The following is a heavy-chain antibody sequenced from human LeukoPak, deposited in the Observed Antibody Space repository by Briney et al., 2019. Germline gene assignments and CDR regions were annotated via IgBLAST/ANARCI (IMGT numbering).Heavy chain of an antibody. V-gene: IGHV3-48*02. CDR2: ISGTSGTI. CDR1: GSTFSSYS. J-gene: IGHJ4*02. Sequence: QTGGSLRLSCSASGSTFSSYSMNWVRQAPGKGLEWVSYISGTSGTIYYADSVKGRFTISRDKPKNSLYLQMTSLSEEDTAVYYCARGLTLIVSGFDYWGQGTLVTVSS. D-gene: IGHD3-22*01. CDR3: ARGLTLIVSGFDY.